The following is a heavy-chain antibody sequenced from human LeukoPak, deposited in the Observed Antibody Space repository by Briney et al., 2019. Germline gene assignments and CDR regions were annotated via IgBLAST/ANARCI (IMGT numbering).Heavy chain of an antibody. CDR2: IQEDGKKE. Sequence: GGSLRLSCAASGFTFTKFWMSWVRQAPGKGLEWVANIQEDGKKENYVDSVKGRFTISRDNSKNTLYLQMNSLRAEDTAMYYCAKVSLNMVNDAFDIWGQGTMVSVSS. CDR3: AKVSLNMVNDAFDI. J-gene: IGHJ3*02. CDR1: GFTFTKFW. V-gene: IGHV3-7*01. D-gene: IGHD4/OR15-4a*01.